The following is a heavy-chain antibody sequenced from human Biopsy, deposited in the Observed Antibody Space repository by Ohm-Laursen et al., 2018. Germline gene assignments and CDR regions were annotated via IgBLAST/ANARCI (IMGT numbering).Heavy chain of an antibody. J-gene: IGHJ6*02. Sequence: SLRLSRAAPGFSFSDYHMRWIRQAPGRGLAWVSYISGGGTIYYGDSMKGRVTISRDNAKNSLCLQMHSLRAEDTAVYYCARDTRWSPYSMDVWGQGTTVTVSS. D-gene: IGHD4-23*01. V-gene: IGHV3-11*01. CDR2: ISGGGTI. CDR1: GFSFSDYH. CDR3: ARDTRWSPYSMDV.